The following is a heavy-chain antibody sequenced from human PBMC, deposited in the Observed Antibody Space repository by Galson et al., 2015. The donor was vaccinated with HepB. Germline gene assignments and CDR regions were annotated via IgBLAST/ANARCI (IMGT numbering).Heavy chain of an antibody. CDR1: GGSISSSNW. CDR2: IYHSGST. Sequence: ETLSLTCAVSGGSISSSNWWSWVRQPPGKGLEWIGEIYHSGSTNYNPSLKSRVTISVDKSKNQFSLKLSSVTAADTAVYYCARGFGYMYEYLYHYHGMDVWGQGTTVTVSS. CDR3: ARGFGYMYEYLYHYHGMDV. J-gene: IGHJ6*02. D-gene: IGHD5-18*01. V-gene: IGHV4-4*02.